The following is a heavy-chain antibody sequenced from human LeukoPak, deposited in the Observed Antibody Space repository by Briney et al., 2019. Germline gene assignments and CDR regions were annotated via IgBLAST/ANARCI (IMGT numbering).Heavy chain of an antibody. V-gene: IGHV3-74*01. J-gene: IGHJ6*03. CDR1: GFTLRNYW. CDR2: INGDGTSA. Sequence: PGGSLRLSCAASGFTLRNYWMHWVRQTPGKGLLWVSRINGDGTSATYAGSVKGRFTISRDNAKNSLYLQMNSLRSEYTAVYYCAKVAYCGGDCYSLDYYYMDVWGKGTTVTVSS. CDR3: AKVAYCGGDCYSLDYYYMDV. D-gene: IGHD2-21*02.